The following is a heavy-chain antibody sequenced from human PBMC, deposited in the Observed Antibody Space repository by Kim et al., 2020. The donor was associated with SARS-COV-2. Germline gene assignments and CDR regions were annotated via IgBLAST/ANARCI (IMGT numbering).Heavy chain of an antibody. D-gene: IGHD6-13*01. J-gene: IGHJ6*02. CDR1: GFTFSSYS. CDR3: AREMITAVYGMDV. V-gene: IGHV3-21*04. CDR2: ISSSSSYI. Sequence: GGSLRLSCAASGFTFSSYSMNWVRQAPGKGLEWVSSISSSSSYIYYADSVKGRFTISRDNAKNSLYLQMNSLRAEDTAVYYCAREMITAVYGMDVWGQGTTVTVSS.